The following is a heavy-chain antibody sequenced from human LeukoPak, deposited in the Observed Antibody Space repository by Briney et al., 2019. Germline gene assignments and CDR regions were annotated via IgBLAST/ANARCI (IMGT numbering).Heavy chain of an antibody. V-gene: IGHV1-2*02. J-gene: IGHJ4*02. CDR1: GGTFSSYA. CDR2: INLNNGDT. D-gene: IGHD4-23*01. CDR3: ARLHILGGKAEFDY. Sequence: EASVKVSCKASGGTFSSYAISWVRQAPGQGLEWMGGINLNNGDTSYAQNFQGRVTLTRDTSISTAYMDLSSLRSDDTALYYCARLHILGGKAEFDYWGQGTLVTVSS.